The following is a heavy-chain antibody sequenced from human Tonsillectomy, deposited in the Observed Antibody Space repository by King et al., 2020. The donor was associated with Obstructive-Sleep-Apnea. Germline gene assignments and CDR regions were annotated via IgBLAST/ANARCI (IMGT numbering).Heavy chain of an antibody. CDR2: ISSGGTTI. CDR1: GFTFSSYS. J-gene: IGHJ4*02. Sequence: VQLVESGGGLVQPGGSLRLSCAASGFTFSSYSLHWVRQAPGKGLEWLSYISSGGTTIYYEDSVQGRFTSSRDNAKNSLSLQINSLSAEDTAVYFCAREGGYYDSSGYAPIFDYWGQGTLVTVSS. CDR3: AREGGYYDSSGYAPIFDY. V-gene: IGHV3-48*03. D-gene: IGHD3-22*01.